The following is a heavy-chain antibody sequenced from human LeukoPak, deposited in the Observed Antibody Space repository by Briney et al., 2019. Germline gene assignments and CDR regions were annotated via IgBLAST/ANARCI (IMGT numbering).Heavy chain of an antibody. CDR1: GFTFDDYA. CDR3: ARGGSGIAAAGTRY. V-gene: IGHV3-9*01. D-gene: IGHD6-13*01. Sequence: GGSLRLSCAASGFTFDDYAMHWVRQAPGKGLEWVSGISWNSGSIGYADSVKGRFTISRDNAKNSLYLQMNSLRAEDTAVYYCARGGSGIAAAGTRYWGRGTLVTVSS. J-gene: IGHJ4*02. CDR2: ISWNSGSI.